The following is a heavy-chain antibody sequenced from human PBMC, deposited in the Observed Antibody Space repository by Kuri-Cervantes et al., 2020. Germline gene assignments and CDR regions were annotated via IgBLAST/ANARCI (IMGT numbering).Heavy chain of an antibody. CDR3: ARAGSRGAYYYYYYMDV. J-gene: IGHJ6*03. CDR2: INTDGSGT. D-gene: IGHD3-10*01. Sequence: ESLKISCAASGFTFSSYWMHWVRQAPGKGLVWVSRINTDGSGTSYGDSVKGRFTISRDNAKNTLFLQMNSLRAEDTTVYYCARAGSRGAYYYYYYMDVWGKGTTVTVSS. V-gene: IGHV3-74*01. CDR1: GFTFSSYW.